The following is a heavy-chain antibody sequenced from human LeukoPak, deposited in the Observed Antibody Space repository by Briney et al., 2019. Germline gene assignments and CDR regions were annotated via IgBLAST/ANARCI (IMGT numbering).Heavy chain of an antibody. Sequence: ASVKVSCKASGYTFTSYGISWVRQAPGQGLEWMGWLSAYNGNTNYAQKLQGRVTMTTDTSTSTAYMELRSLRSDDTAVYYCARDDYGDYDWYFDYWGQGTLVTVSS. CDR2: LSAYNGNT. J-gene: IGHJ4*02. CDR3: ARDDYGDYDWYFDY. V-gene: IGHV1-18*01. D-gene: IGHD4-17*01. CDR1: GYTFTSYG.